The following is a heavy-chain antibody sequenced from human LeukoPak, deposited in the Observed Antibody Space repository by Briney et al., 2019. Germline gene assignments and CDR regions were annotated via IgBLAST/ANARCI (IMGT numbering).Heavy chain of an antibody. V-gene: IGHV1-2*06. CDR1: GYTFTGYY. Sequence: ASVKVSCKASGYTFTGYYMHWVRQAPGQGLEWMGRINPNSGGTNYAQKFQGRVTMIRDTSISTAYMELSRLRSDDTAVYYCARRGDIVVVPAADAHYYYGMDVWGQGTTVTVSS. J-gene: IGHJ6*02. CDR3: ARRGDIVVVPAADAHYYYGMDV. D-gene: IGHD2-2*01. CDR2: INPNSGGT.